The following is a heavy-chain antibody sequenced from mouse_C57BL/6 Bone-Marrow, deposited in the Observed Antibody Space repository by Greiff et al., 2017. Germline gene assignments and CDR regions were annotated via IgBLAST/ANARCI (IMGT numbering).Heavy chain of an antibody. CDR3: TSDGYYFDY. D-gene: IGHD2-3*01. CDR1: GFTFSDAW. Sequence: EVQLVESGGGLVQPGGSMKLSCAASGFTFSDAWMDWVRQSPETGLEWVAEIRNNANNHATYYAESVKGRFTISRDDTKSSVYLQMNSLRAEDAGIYYWTSDGYYFDYWGQGTTLTVSS. V-gene: IGHV6-6*01. J-gene: IGHJ2*01. CDR2: IRNNANNHAT.